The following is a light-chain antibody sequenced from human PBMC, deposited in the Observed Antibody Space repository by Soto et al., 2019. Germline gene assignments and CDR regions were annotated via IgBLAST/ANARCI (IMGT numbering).Light chain of an antibody. V-gene: IGKV3-20*01. CDR2: NAA. CDR3: QQYARSLVT. CDR1: QTVTASF. Sequence: EIVLTQSPGTLSLSPGERATLSCRASQTVTASFIAWYQQRPGQAPRLLMYNAATRATGIPDRFTGSGSGTDFNLTISSLEPEDFAVYYCQQYARSLVTFGGATKVEIK. J-gene: IGKJ4*01.